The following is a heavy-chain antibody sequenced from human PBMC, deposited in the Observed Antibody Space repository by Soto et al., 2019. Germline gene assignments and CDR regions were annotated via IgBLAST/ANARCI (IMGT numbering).Heavy chain of an antibody. Sequence: SETLSLTCTVSGGSISSSSYYWGWIRQPPGKGLEWIGSIYYSGSTYYNPSLKSRVTISVDTSKNQFSLKLSSVTAADTAVYYFARGYRFLEWLGAFYGMDVWGQGTTVTVSS. J-gene: IGHJ6*02. D-gene: IGHD3-3*01. CDR2: IYYSGST. CDR3: ARGYRFLEWLGAFYGMDV. CDR1: GGSISSSSYY. V-gene: IGHV4-39*01.